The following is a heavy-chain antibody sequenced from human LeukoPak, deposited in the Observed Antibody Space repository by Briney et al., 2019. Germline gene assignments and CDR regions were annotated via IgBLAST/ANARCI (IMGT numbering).Heavy chain of an antibody. Sequence: SGPALVKPTQTLTLTCTFSGFSLSTSGVGVGWIRQPPGKALQWLALIYWDDGKYYSPSLKSRLSISRDTSRNQVVLTMTNMDPLDTATYFCAHSYYFGSRSYYNVWFAPWGLGTLVTVSS. D-gene: IGHD3-10*01. CDR2: IYWDDGK. J-gene: IGHJ5*02. CDR1: GFSLSTSGVG. CDR3: AHSYYFGSRSYYNVWFAP. V-gene: IGHV2-5*02.